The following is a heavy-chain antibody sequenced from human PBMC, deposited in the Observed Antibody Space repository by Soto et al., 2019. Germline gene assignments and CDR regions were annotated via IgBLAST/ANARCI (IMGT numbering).Heavy chain of an antibody. J-gene: IGHJ4*02. CDR2: INPSGGST. Sequence: GASVKVSCKASGYAFTSYYMHWVRQAPGQGLEWMGIINPSGGSTSYAQKFQGRVTMTRDTSTSTVYMELSSLRSEDTAVYYCARVHYDYIWGSYRPHPPDYFDYWGQGTLVTVSS. CDR3: ARVHYDYIWGSYRPHPPDYFDY. CDR1: GYAFTSYY. V-gene: IGHV1-46*03. D-gene: IGHD3-16*02.